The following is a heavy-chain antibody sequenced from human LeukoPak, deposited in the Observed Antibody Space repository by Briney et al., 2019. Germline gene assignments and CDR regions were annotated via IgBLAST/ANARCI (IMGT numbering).Heavy chain of an antibody. V-gene: IGHV3-30*19. Sequence: PGGSLRLSCAVSGFTFSSYDMHWVRQAPGKGLEWVAVIDKEGRKKFYNDSVKGRFTISRDNSKNTVDLQMNSLRPEDTARYYCRGSIVVVTISQYVFDPWGQGTQVTVSS. CDR3: RGSIVVVTISQYVFDP. CDR1: GFTFSSYD. J-gene: IGHJ5*02. D-gene: IGHD2-21*02. CDR2: IDKEGRKK.